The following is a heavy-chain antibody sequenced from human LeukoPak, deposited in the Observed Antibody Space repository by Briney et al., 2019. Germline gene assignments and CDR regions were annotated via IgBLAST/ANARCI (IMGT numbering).Heavy chain of an antibody. CDR1: GYTFTGYY. J-gene: IGHJ4*02. Sequence: ASVKVSCKASGYTFTGYYMHWVRQAPGQGLERMGWINPNSGGTNYAQKFQGWVTMTRDTSISTAYMELSRLRSDDTAVYYCARDGRELLEYYFDYWGQGTLVTVSS. CDR2: INPNSGGT. D-gene: IGHD1-26*01. V-gene: IGHV1-2*04. CDR3: ARDGRELLEYYFDY.